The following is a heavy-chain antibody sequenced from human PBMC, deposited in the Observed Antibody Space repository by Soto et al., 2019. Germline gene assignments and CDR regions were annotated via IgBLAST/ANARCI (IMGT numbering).Heavy chain of an antibody. CDR1: GFTFSTFD. J-gene: IGHJ4*02. CDR3: VKGAWLDY. Sequence: EVQLLESGGGLVQPGGSLRLSCAASGFTFSTFDMTWVRQAPGKGLEWVSLIRGVAGSTHYADSVKGRFSISKDNSKTMLYLEMTSLRGDDTAGYFCVKGAWLDYWGQGNMVTVSS. V-gene: IGHV3-23*01. CDR2: IRGVAGST.